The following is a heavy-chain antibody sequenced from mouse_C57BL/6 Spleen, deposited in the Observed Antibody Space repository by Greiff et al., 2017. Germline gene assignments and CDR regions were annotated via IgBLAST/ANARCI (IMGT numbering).Heavy chain of an antibody. V-gene: IGHV5-16*01. CDR2: INYDGSST. J-gene: IGHJ2*01. CDR3: ARVYYSNFNYFDY. D-gene: IGHD2-5*01. CDR1: GITFSDYY. Sequence: EVKLMESEGGLVQPGSSMKLSCTASGITFSDYYMAWVRQVPEKGLEWVANINYDGSSTYYLDSLKSRFIISRDNAKNILYLQMSSLKSEDTATYYCARVYYSNFNYFDYWGQGTTLTVSS.